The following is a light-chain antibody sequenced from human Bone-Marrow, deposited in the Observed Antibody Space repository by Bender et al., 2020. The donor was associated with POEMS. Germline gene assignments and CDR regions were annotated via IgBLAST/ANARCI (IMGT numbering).Light chain of an antibody. CDR3: CSYAGRSSYV. CDR2: EAS. CDR1: VGTYNL. J-gene: IGLJ1*01. Sequence: QSALTQPASVSGSPGQSITISCTGVGTYNLVSWYQHHPGKAPKLLIYEASKRPSGVSYRFSGSKSANTASLTISGLQAEDEADYYCCSYAGRSSYVFGTETKVTVL. V-gene: IGLV2-23*01.